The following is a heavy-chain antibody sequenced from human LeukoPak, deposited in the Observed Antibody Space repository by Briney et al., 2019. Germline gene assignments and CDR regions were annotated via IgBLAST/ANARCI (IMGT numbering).Heavy chain of an antibody. V-gene: IGHV3-30*04. CDR2: ISYDGSNK. Sequence: GGSLRLSCAASGFTFSSYAMHWVRQAPGKGLEWVAVISYDGSNKYYADSVKGRFTISRDNSKNTLYLQMNSLRAEDTAVYYCARDGLQYGMDVWGQGTTVTVSS. J-gene: IGHJ6*02. CDR3: ARDGLQYGMDV. D-gene: IGHD4-11*01. CDR1: GFTFSSYA.